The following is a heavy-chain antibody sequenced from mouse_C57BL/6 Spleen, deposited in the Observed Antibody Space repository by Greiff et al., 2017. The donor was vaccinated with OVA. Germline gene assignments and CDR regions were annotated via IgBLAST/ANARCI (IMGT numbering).Heavy chain of an antibody. CDR1: GYTFTSYW. D-gene: IGHD2-3*01. Sequence: QVHVKQPGAELVKPGASVKLSCKASGYTFTSYWMHWVKQRPGQGLEWIGMIHPNSGSTNYNEKFKSKATLTVDKSSSTAYMQLSSLTSEDSAVYYGARDGGYYGRFAYWGQGTLVTVSA. V-gene: IGHV1-64*01. CDR3: ARDGGYYGRFAY. J-gene: IGHJ3*01. CDR2: IHPNSGST.